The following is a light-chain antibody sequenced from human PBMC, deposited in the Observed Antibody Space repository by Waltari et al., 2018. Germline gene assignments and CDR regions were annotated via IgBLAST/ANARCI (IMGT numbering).Light chain of an antibody. CDR3: SSRNGRANQVV. J-gene: IGLJ3*02. CDR1: SLRTSY. CDR2: GKD. V-gene: IGLV3-19*01. Sequence: SSELTQYPAVSVALGQTVRFTCQGDSLRTSYASWYQVKPGQAPVLVIYGKDKRPSGIPDRISGYSSGTTSSLTITGAQAEDEADYYCSSRNGRANQVVFAGGTKVTVL.